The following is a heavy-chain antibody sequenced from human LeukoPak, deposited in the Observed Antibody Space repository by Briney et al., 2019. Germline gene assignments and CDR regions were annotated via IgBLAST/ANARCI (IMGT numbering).Heavy chain of an antibody. Sequence: GGSLRLSCAASGFTFSSYSMSWVRQAPGKGLEWVSYISSSSSTIYYADSVKGRFTISRDNAKNSLYLQMNSLRAEDTAVYYCARDVAYCGGDCYSFDAFDIWGQGTMVTVSS. V-gene: IGHV3-48*04. CDR2: ISSSSSTI. CDR3: ARDVAYCGGDCYSFDAFDI. CDR1: GFTFSSYS. J-gene: IGHJ3*02. D-gene: IGHD2-21*02.